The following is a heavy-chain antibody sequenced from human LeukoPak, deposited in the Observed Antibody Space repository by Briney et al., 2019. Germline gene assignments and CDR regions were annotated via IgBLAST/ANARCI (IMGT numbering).Heavy chain of an antibody. CDR3: ARGSSPRYYDSSGQYYSGY. CDR2: INPNSGGT. Sequence: ASVKVSCKASGYTFTGYYMHWVRQAPGQGLEWMGWINPNSGGTNYAQKFQGRVTMTRDTSISTAYMELSRLRSDDTAVYYCARGSSPRYYDSSGQYYSGYWGQGTLVTVSS. D-gene: IGHD3-22*01. CDR1: GYTFTGYY. V-gene: IGHV1-2*02. J-gene: IGHJ4*02.